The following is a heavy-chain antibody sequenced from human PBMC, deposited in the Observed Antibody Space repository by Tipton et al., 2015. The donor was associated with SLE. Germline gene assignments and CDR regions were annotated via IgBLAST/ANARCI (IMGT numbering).Heavy chain of an antibody. CDR3: AREGSIAPDY. CDR1: GGSFSGYY. D-gene: IGHD6-6*01. CDR2: INHSGST. V-gene: IGHV4-34*01. J-gene: IGHJ4*02. Sequence: TLSLTCAVYGGSFSGYYWSWIRQPPGKGLEWIGEINHSGSTNYNPSLKSRVTISVDTSKNQFSLKLSSVTAADTAVYYCAREGSIAPDYWGQGTLVTVSS.